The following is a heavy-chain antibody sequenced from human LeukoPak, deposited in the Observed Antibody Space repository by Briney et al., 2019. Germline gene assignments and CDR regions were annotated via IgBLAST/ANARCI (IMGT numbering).Heavy chain of an antibody. V-gene: IGHV4-4*02. CDR2: IYHSGST. CDR1: GGSISSSNW. D-gene: IGHD3-22*01. CDR3: ARGLRDLTMIAVDWFDP. Sequence: SETLSLTCAVSGGSISSSNWWNWVRQPPGKGLEWIGQIYHSGSTNYNPSLKSRVIISVDTSKNQFSLKLSSVTAADTAVYYCARGLRDLTMIAVDWFDPWGQGTLVTVSS. J-gene: IGHJ5*02.